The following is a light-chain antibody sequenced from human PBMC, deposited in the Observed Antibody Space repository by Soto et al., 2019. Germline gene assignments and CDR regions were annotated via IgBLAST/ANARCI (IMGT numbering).Light chain of an antibody. V-gene: IGKV3-11*01. CDR2: GAS. CDR1: ENVRTF. CDR3: QQYDGYSTWT. Sequence: EVVLTQSPATLSLSPGERATLSCRASENVRTFVDWYQQKPGQAPRLLIHGASNRATGIPARFSGSGSGTDFTLTISNLEPEDFATYYCQQYDGYSTWTFGQGTKVEIK. J-gene: IGKJ1*01.